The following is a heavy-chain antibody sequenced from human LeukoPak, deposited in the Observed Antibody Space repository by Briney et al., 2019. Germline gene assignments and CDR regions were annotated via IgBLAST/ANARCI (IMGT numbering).Heavy chain of an antibody. CDR1: GFTFSSYW. CDR2: ISGSGGST. V-gene: IGHV3-23*01. J-gene: IGHJ6*02. Sequence: SGGSLRLSCAASGFTFSSYWMNWVRQAPGKGLEWVSAISGSGGSTYYADSVKGRFTISRDNSKNTLYLQMNSLRAEDTAVYYCAKDCPADILSYYYYYGMDVWGQGTTVTVSS. D-gene: IGHD2-15*01. CDR3: AKDCPADILSYYYYYGMDV.